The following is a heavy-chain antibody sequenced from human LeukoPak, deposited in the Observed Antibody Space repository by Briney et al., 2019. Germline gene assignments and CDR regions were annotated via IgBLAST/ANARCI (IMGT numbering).Heavy chain of an antibody. J-gene: IGHJ4*02. CDR3: AREGRGDVDFDY. CDR1: VESVPSNSAA. D-gene: IGHD2-21*01. V-gene: IGHV6-1*01. CDR2: TYYRSKWYN. Sequence: SQTLSLTRVISVESVPSNSAAWNWIRQSPSRGLEWRVRTYYRSKWYNNYAVSVKSRITINPDPSKNQFSLQLNSVTPEDTAVYYCAREGRGDVDFDYWGQGTLVTVSS.